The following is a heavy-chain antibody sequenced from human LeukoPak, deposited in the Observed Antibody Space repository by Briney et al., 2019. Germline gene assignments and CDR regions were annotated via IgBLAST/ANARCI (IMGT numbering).Heavy chain of an antibody. J-gene: IGHJ3*02. CDR3: ARDLGDYVSRDAFDI. V-gene: IGHV1-2*02. CDR1: GYTLTGYY. CDR2: INPNSGGT. D-gene: IGHD4-17*01. Sequence: GASVKVSCKASGYTLTGYYMHWVRQAPGQGLEWMGWINPNSGGTNYAQKFQGRVTMTRDTSISTAYMELSRLRSDDTAVYYCARDLGDYVSRDAFDIWGQGTMVTVSS.